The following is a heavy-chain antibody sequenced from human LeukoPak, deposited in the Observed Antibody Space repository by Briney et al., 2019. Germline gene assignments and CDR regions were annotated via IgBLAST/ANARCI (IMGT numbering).Heavy chain of an antibody. Sequence: GASVKVSCKASGRAFTNFAVTWVRQAPGQGLEWMGWITTYNGHTEYAQNLQGRVTMTADTSTDTAYMELRSLTSDDTAVYFCARADPLEGISGLVVLNIDYWGQGSLVTVSS. CDR3: ARADPLEGISGLVVLNIDY. V-gene: IGHV1-18*01. CDR2: ITTYNGHT. D-gene: IGHD3-3*01. J-gene: IGHJ4*02. CDR1: GRAFTNFA.